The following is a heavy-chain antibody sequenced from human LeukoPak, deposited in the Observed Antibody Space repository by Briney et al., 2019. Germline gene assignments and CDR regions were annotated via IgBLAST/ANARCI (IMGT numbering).Heavy chain of an antibody. CDR1: GFIFSDYY. CDR3: ARNTRGYYYYYMDV. Sequence: PGGSLTLSCAASGFIFSDYYMSWIRQAPGKGLEWVSYISSSGSTIYYADSVKGRFTISRDNAKNSLYLQINSLRAEDTAVYYCARNTRGYYYYYMDVWGKGTTVTISS. J-gene: IGHJ6*03. V-gene: IGHV3-11*01. D-gene: IGHD1-26*01. CDR2: ISSSGSTI.